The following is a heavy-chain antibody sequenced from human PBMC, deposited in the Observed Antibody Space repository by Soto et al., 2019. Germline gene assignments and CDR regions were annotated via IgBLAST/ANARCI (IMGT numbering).Heavy chain of an antibody. CDR2: ISAYNGNT. CDR3: ARDRSIVVVPAADKDYYYGMDV. D-gene: IGHD2-2*01. Sequence: SVKVSCKASGYTFTSYGISWVREAPVQGLEWMGWISAYNGNTNYAQKLQGRVTMTTDTSTSTAYMELRSLRSDDTAVYYCARDRSIVVVPAADKDYYYGMDVWGQGTTVTVSS. J-gene: IGHJ6*02. V-gene: IGHV1-18*04. CDR1: GYTFTSYG.